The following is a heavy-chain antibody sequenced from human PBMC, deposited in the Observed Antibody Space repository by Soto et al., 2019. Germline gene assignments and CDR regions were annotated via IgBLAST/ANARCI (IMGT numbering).Heavy chain of an antibody. D-gene: IGHD3-16*01. J-gene: IGHJ6*02. V-gene: IGHV1-46*03. CDR3: ARAYDWSPRYYYGMDV. CDR1: GHTFTRYY. Sequence: ASVTVACKASGHTFTRYYMHWVRQAKGQGLEWMGIINPSGGSTSYAQKFQGRVTMTRDTSTSTVYMELSSLRPEDTAVYYCARAYDWSPRYYYGMDVWGQGTTVTVS. CDR2: INPSGGST.